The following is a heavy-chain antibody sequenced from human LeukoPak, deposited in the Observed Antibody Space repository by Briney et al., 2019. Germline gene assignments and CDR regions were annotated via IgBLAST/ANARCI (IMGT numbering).Heavy chain of an antibody. J-gene: IGHJ6*03. V-gene: IGHV1-3*01. CDR2: INAGNGNT. CDR3: ARSKNPIVVVPAAHYYYYYYMDV. Sequence: ASVKVSCKASGYTFTSYAMHWVRQAPGQRLEWMGWINAGNGNTKYSQKFQGRVTITADESTSTAYMELSSLRSEDTAVYYCARSKNPIVVVPAAHYYYYYYMDVWGKGTTVTVSS. CDR1: GYTFTSYA. D-gene: IGHD2-2*01.